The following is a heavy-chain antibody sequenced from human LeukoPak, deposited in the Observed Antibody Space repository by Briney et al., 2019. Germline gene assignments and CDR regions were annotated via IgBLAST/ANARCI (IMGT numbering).Heavy chain of an antibody. CDR1: GFTFSSSA. CDR2: ISASGGST. CDR3: ARVGSRYCSGANCYDGF. J-gene: IGHJ4*02. D-gene: IGHD2-15*01. Sequence: PGGSLRLSCAASGFTFSSSAMSWVRQVPGKGLEWVSGISASGGSTSYTDSVRGRFTISRDNSKNTLYVQMNSLRAEDTAIYYCARVGSRYCSGANCYDGFWGQGTLVSVSS. V-gene: IGHV3-23*01.